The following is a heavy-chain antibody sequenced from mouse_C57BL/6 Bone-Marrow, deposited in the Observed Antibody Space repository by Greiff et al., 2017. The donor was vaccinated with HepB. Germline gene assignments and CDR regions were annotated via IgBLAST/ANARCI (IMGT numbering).Heavy chain of an antibody. V-gene: IGHV3-6*01. CDR3: AGDFFYWYFDV. J-gene: IGHJ1*03. Sequence: VQLKQSGPGLVKPSQSLSLTCSVTGYSITSGYYWNWIRQFPGNKLEWMGYISYDGSNNYNPSLKNRISITRDTSKNQFFLKLNSVTTEDTATYYCAGDFFYWYFDVWGTGTTVTVSS. CDR2: ISYDGSN. CDR1: GYSITSGYY.